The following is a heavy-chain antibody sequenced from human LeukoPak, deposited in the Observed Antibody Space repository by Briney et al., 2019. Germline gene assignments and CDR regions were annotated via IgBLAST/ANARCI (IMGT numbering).Heavy chain of an antibody. CDR2: ISSSSSYI. J-gene: IGHJ4*02. D-gene: IGHD4-17*01. Sequence: GGSLRLSCAASGFTFSSYSMNWVRQAPGKGLEWVSSISSSSSYIYYADSVKGRFTISRDNAKNSLYLQMNSLRAEDTAAYYCAREKNGDHFDYWGQGTLVTVSS. CDR3: AREKNGDHFDY. V-gene: IGHV3-21*04. CDR1: GFTFSSYS.